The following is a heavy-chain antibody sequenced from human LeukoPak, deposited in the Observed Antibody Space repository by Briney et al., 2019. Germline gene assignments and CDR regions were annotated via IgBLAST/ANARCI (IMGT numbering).Heavy chain of an antibody. D-gene: IGHD3-9*01. J-gene: IGHJ3*02. CDR3: AREATYYDILTGYYKVAAFDI. CDR2: INTDTGNP. Sequence: ASVKVSCKASGYTFTSYAMNWVRQAPGQGLEWMGWINTDTGNPTYAQGFTGRFVFSLDTSVSTAYLQISSLKAEDTAVYYCAREATYYDILTGYYKVAAFDIWGQGTMVTVSS. V-gene: IGHV7-4-1*02. CDR1: GYTFTSYA.